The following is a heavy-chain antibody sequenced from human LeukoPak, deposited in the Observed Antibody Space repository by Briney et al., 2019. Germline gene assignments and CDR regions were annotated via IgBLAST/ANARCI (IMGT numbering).Heavy chain of an antibody. Sequence: GASVNVSCKASGFNFNTFGITWLRQAPGHGREWMGFFSSYTGETNYAPRLQGTGTMTRATSTTTAFLHLRSLRSDDTAVYYCERDIPESSAWYFWGQGTLVTVSS. D-gene: IGHD6-13*01. CDR1: GFNFNTFG. CDR2: FSSYTGET. V-gene: IGHV1-18*01. CDR3: ERDIPESSAWYF. J-gene: IGHJ4*02.